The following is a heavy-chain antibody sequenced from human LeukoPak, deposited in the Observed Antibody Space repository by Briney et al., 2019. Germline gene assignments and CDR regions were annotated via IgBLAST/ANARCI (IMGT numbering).Heavy chain of an antibody. J-gene: IGHJ6*04. CDR2: ISSSGSTI. Sequence: PGGSLRLSCAASGFRFVNYVMNWVRQAPGKGLEWVSYISSSGSTIYYADSVKGRFTISRDNAKNSLYLQMNSLRAEDTAVYYCAELGITMIGGVWGKGTTVTISS. CDR1: GFRFVNYV. D-gene: IGHD3-10*02. V-gene: IGHV3-48*03. CDR3: AELGITMIGGV.